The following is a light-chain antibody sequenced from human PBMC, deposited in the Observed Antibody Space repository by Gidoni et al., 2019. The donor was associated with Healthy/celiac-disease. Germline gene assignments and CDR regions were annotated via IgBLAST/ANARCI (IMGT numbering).Light chain of an antibody. J-gene: IGKJ4*01. Sequence: IVMTQSPATLSVSPGERATLSCRASPSVSSNLAWYQQKPGQAPRILIHGASTRATGIPARCSGSGSGTEFTLTISSLQSEDFAVYYCQQYNNWTPLTFGGGTKVEIK. V-gene: IGKV3-15*01. CDR2: GAS. CDR1: PSVSSN. CDR3: QQYNNWTPLT.